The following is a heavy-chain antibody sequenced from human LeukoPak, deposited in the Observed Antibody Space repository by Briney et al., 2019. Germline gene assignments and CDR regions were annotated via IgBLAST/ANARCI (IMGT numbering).Heavy chain of an antibody. Sequence: PSETLSLTCAVYGGSFSGYYWSWIRQPPGKGLEWIGYIYYSGSTNYNPSLKSRVTISVDTSKNQFSLKLSSVTAADTAVYYCARSAANGAFDIWGQGTMVTVSS. CDR1: GGSFSGYY. CDR3: ARSAANGAFDI. CDR2: IYYSGST. V-gene: IGHV4-59*01. D-gene: IGHD2-15*01. J-gene: IGHJ3*02.